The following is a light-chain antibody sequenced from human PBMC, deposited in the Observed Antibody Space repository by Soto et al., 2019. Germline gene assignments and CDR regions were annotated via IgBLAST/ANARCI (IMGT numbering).Light chain of an antibody. CDR3: LQYNSYPFT. Sequence: DIQLTPSPSTLSASVVDRVTITCRASQNIRSRLAWFQQKPGKAPKLLIYDASSLESGVPQRFSGSGSGTEFTLTISSLQPEDFATYYCLQYNSYPFTFGQGTRLEIK. CDR2: DAS. V-gene: IGKV1-5*01. J-gene: IGKJ5*01. CDR1: QNIRSR.